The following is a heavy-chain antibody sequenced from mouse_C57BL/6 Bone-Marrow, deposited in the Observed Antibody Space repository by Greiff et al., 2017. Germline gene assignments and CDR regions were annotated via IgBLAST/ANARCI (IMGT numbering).Heavy chain of an antibody. CDR1: GYTFTSYW. J-gene: IGHJ3*01. CDR2: INPSSGYT. D-gene: IGHD3-2*02. CDR3: AETAQVPSWFAY. Sequence: QVQLKESGAELAKPGASVKLSCKASGYTFTSYWMHWVKQRPGQGLEWIGYINPSSGYTKYNQKFKDKATLTADKSSSTAYMQLSSLTYEDSAVYYCAETAQVPSWFAYWGQGTLVTVSA. V-gene: IGHV1-7*01.